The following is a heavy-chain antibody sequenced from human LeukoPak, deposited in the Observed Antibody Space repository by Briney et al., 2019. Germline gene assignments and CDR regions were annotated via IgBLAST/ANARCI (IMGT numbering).Heavy chain of an antibody. CDR2: ISSSSGAI. J-gene: IGHJ4*02. CDR1: GFTFSSYS. D-gene: IGHD4-11*01. V-gene: IGHV3-48*01. CDR3: ARDLTVTTRGLY. Sequence: GGSLRLSCAASGFTFSSYSMNWVRQAPGKGLEWVSYISSSSGAIYYADSVKGRFTISRDNAKNSLYLQMNSLRAEDTAIYYCARDLTVTTRGLYWGQGTLVTVSS.